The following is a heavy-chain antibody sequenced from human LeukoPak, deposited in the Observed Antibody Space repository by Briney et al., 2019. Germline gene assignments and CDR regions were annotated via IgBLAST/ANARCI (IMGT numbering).Heavy chain of an antibody. CDR1: GGSFSGYY. CDR3: ARGLYYYGPGSYYKYPNHWFDP. J-gene: IGHJ5*02. V-gene: IGHV4-34*01. Sequence: SETLSLTCAVYGGSFSGYYWSWIRQPPGKGLEWIGEINHSGSTNYNLSLKSRVTISVDTSKNQFSLKLSSVTAADTAVYYCARGLYYYGPGSYYKYPNHWFDPWGQGTLVTVSS. CDR2: INHSGST. D-gene: IGHD3-10*01.